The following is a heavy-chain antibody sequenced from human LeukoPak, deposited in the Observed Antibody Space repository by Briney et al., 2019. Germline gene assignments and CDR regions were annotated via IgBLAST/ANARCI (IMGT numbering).Heavy chain of an antibody. CDR2: ISAYNGNT. CDR1: GYTFTSYG. V-gene: IGHV1-18*04. J-gene: IGHJ4*02. CDR3: ATDRPYYDSSGYYRGPSSTFDY. D-gene: IGHD3-22*01. Sequence: GASVKVSCKASGYTFTSYGISWVRQAPGQGLEWMGWISAYNGNTNYAQKLQGRVTMTTDTSTSTAYMELRSLRSDDTAVYYCATDRPYYDSSGYYRGPSSTFDYWGQGTLVTVSS.